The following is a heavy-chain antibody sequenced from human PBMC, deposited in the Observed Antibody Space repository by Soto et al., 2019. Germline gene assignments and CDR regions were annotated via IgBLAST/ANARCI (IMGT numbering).Heavy chain of an antibody. CDR3: ERTRPGDHFDY. CDR2: MKEDGSET. D-gene: IGHD2-21*01. Sequence: PGGSLRLSCEASEFTFSNYWMSWVRQAPGEGLEWVAVMKEDGSETSYVDSVKGRFTISRDNAKNSLHLQMNSLRVDDTALYYCERTRPGDHFDYWGQGSLVTVSS. CDR1: EFTFSNYW. J-gene: IGHJ4*02. V-gene: IGHV3-7*01.